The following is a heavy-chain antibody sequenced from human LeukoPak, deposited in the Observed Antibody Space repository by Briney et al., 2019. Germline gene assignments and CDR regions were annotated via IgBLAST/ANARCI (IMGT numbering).Heavy chain of an antibody. CDR3: ARHRDSSGWYDFDY. CDR1: GVSINSSNYY. D-gene: IGHD6-19*01. V-gene: IGHV4-39*01. Sequence: PSETLSLTCTVSGVSINSSNYYWGWIRQPPGKGLEWIGSIYYSGSTYYNPSLKSRVSISVDTSKDQFSLKLSSVTAADTAVYYCARHRDSSGWYDFDYWGQGTLVTVSS. CDR2: IYYSGST. J-gene: IGHJ4*02.